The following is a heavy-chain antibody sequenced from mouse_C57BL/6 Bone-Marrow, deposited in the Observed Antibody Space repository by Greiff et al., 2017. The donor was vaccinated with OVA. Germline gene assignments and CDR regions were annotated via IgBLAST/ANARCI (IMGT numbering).Heavy chain of an antibody. J-gene: IGHJ3*01. D-gene: IGHD4-1*01. CDR1: GYTFTDYY. Sequence: VQLQQSGPELVKPGASVKISCKASGYTFTDYYMNWVKQSHGKSLEWIGDINPNNGGTSYNQKFKGKATLTVDKSSSTAYMELRSLTSEDSAVYDCAREGLGLGFAYWGQGTLVTVSA. CDR2: INPNNGGT. V-gene: IGHV1-26*01. CDR3: AREGLGLGFAY.